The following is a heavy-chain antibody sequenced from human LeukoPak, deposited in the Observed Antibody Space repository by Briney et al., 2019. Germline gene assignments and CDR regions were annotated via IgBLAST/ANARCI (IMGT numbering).Heavy chain of an antibody. Sequence: PGGSLRLSCAASGFTFSSYSMNWVRQAPGKGLEWVSSISSSSSYIYYADSVKGRFTISRDNSKNTLYLQMNSLRAEDTAVYYCAKVWSGYINYYYMDVWGKGTTVTVSS. D-gene: IGHD3-3*01. V-gene: IGHV3-21*04. CDR3: AKVWSGYINYYYMDV. CDR1: GFTFSSYS. CDR2: ISSSSSYI. J-gene: IGHJ6*03.